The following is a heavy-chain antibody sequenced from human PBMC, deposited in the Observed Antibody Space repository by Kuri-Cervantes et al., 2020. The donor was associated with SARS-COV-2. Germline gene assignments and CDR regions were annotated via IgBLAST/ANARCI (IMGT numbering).Heavy chain of an antibody. CDR3: ARCRRIAAASRWFDP. V-gene: IGHV4-34*01. Sequence: SETLSLTCAVYGGSFSGYYWSWIRQPPGKGLEWIGEISHSGSTNYNPSLKSRVTISVDTSKNQFSLKLSSVTAADTAVYYCARCRRIAAASRWFDPWGQGTLVTVSS. CDR1: GGSFSGYY. J-gene: IGHJ5*02. D-gene: IGHD6-13*01. CDR2: ISHSGST.